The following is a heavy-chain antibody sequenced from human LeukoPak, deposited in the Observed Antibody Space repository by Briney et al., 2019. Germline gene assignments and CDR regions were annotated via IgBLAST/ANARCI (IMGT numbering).Heavy chain of an antibody. J-gene: IGHJ1*01. CDR2: INPYSGGT. CDR1: GYTFTGYY. Sequence: ASVKVSCKASGYTFTGYYMHWVRQAPGQGLEWMGWINPYSGGTNYAQKFQGRVTMTRDTSISTAYMELSRLRSDDTAVYYCARVPSSGSYPRYFQHWGQGTLVTVSS. D-gene: IGHD1-26*01. V-gene: IGHV1-2*02. CDR3: ARVPSSGSYPRYFQH.